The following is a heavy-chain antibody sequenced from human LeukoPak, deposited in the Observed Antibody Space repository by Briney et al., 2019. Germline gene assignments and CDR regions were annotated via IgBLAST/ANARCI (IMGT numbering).Heavy chain of an antibody. CDR2: ISSSSGGTM. J-gene: IGHJ4*02. CDR1: GFTFSTFS. CDR3: ARGGHYDSVWGRYRQKDGFDY. D-gene: IGHD3-16*02. Sequence: GGSLRLSCAASGFTFSTFSMNWVRLAPGKGLEWLSYISSSSGGTMFYADSVKGRFTISRDNAKNSLYLQMNSLRAEDTAVYYCARGGHYDSVWGRYRQKDGFDYWGQGTLVIVSS. V-gene: IGHV3-48*04.